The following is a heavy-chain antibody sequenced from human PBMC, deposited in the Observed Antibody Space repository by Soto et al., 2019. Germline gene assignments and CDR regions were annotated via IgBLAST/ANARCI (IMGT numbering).Heavy chain of an antibody. V-gene: IGHV5-51*01. CDR2: IYPGDSDT. CDR3: ARTIQGSSTKFAI. Sequence: PXAALKISFHGCGYSFTSYWIGWVRQMPGKGLEWMGIIYPGDSDTRYSPSFQGQVTISADKSISTAYLQWSSLKASDTAMYYSARTIQGSSTKFAIWGKGTMVT. CDR1: GYSFTSYW. J-gene: IGHJ3*02. D-gene: IGHD6-13*01.